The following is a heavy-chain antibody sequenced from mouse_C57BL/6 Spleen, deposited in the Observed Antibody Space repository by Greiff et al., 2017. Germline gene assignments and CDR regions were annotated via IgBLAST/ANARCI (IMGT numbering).Heavy chain of an antibody. D-gene: IGHD2-5*01. J-gene: IGHJ2*01. CDR1: GFTFSDYG. Sequence: DVMLVESGGGLVKPGGSLKLSCAASGFTFSDYGMHWVRQAPEKGLEWVAYISSDSSTIYYADTVKGRFTISRDNAKNTLFLQMTSLRSEDTAMYYCARAYYSKGYFDYWGQGTTLTVSS. CDR3: ARAYYSKGYFDY. V-gene: IGHV5-17*01. CDR2: ISSDSSTI.